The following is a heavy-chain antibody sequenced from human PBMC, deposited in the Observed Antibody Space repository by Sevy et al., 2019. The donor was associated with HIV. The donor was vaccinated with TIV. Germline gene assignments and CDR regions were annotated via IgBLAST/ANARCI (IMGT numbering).Heavy chain of an antibody. D-gene: IGHD3-10*01. CDR3: ATDRGYYGSGSYSPSFDY. CDR1: GYTLTELS. J-gene: IGHJ4*02. V-gene: IGHV1-24*01. Sequence: ASVKVSCKVSGYTLTELSMHWVRQAPGKGLEWMGGFDPEDGETIYAQKFQGRVTMTEDTSTDTAYMELSSLRSEDTAVYYCATDRGYYGSGSYSPSFDYWGQGTLVTFSS. CDR2: FDPEDGET.